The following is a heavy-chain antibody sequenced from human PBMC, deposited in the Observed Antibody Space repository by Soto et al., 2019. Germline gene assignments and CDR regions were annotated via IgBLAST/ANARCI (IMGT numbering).Heavy chain of an antibody. CDR3: ARDGMKWATTVTKDVFDYYYYMDV. V-gene: IGHV3-21*01. CDR2: ISSSSSYI. J-gene: IGHJ6*03. Sequence: GGSLRLSCAASGFTFSSYSMNWVRQAPGKGLEWVSSISSSSSYIYYADSVKGRFTISRDNAKNSLYLQMNSLRAEDTAVYYCARDGMKWATTVTKDVFDYYYYMDVWGKGTTVTVSS. CDR1: GFTFSSYS. D-gene: IGHD4-17*01.